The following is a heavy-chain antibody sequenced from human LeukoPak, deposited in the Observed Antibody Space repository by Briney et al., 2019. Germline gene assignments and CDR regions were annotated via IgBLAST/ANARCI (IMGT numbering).Heavy chain of an antibody. J-gene: IGHJ4*02. CDR2: IIPIFGTA. Sequence: SVKVSCKACGGTFSSYSMIWVRRARGRGLEWMGGIIPIFGTANYAQKFQGRVTITTDESTSTAYMELSSLRSEDTAVYYCARRSYDSSGYYSTRPFDYWGQGTLVTVSS. CDR3: ARRSYDSSGYYSTRPFDY. CDR1: GGTFSSYS. V-gene: IGHV1-69*05. D-gene: IGHD3-22*01.